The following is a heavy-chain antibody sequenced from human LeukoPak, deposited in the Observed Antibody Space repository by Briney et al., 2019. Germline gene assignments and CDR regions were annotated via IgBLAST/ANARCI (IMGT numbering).Heavy chain of an antibody. J-gene: IGHJ4*02. CDR1: GGFISSYY. CDR2: IYYSGST. CDR3: PSASYDILTGYYLLYFDY. V-gene: IGHV4-59*01. D-gene: IGHD3-9*01. Sequence: PSETLSVTCTVSGGFISSYYWSWIRQPAGKGLGWIGDIYYSGSTNYNPSLKSRVTISVDTSKNQFSLQLSSVTAADPAVYYCPSASYDILTGYYLLYFDYWGQGTLATVSS.